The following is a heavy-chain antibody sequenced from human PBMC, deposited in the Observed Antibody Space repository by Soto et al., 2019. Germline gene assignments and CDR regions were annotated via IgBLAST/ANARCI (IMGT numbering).Heavy chain of an antibody. Sequence: QITLKESGPTLVKPTQTLTLTCSFSGFSLSTTGVGVGWIRQPPGKALEWLALIYWDDDKGYKPSLNSRLTITKDTSKNQVVLAMTNMDPVDTATYYCVQSRCGGDCLQSYSSHSYYGLDVWGQGTTVTVSS. CDR3: VQSRCGGDCLQSYSSHSYYGLDV. V-gene: IGHV2-5*02. J-gene: IGHJ6*02. D-gene: IGHD2-21*02. CDR2: IYWDDDK. CDR1: GFSLSTTGVG.